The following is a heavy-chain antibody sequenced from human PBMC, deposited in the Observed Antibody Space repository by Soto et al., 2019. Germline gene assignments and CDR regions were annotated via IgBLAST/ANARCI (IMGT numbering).Heavy chain of an antibody. CDR3: ARAEGYCAGGTCFYYFDY. J-gene: IGHJ4*02. CDR1: GDSVSSNNAA. D-gene: IGHD2-15*01. CDR2: TYYRSKWYN. V-gene: IGHV6-1*01. Sequence: QVQLQQSGPGLVKPSQTLSLTCAISGDSVSSNNAAWTGIRQSPSRGLEWLGRTYYRSKWYNDYAVSVKGRITINPDTSKNQFSLQLNSVTPEDTAVYYCARAEGYCAGGTCFYYFDYWGQGTLVTVSS.